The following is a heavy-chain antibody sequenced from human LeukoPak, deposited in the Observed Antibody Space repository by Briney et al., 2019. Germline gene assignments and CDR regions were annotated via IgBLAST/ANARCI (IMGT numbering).Heavy chain of an antibody. CDR2: VYPGDSQT. V-gene: IGHV5-51*01. CDR3: ARHEIGGDKSSWYIY. CDR1: GYSFSNYW. J-gene: IGHJ1*01. D-gene: IGHD6-19*01. Sequence: GEPLKISCKTSGYSFSNYWITWVRQMPGRALEWMGIVYPGDSQTRYTPSFKGQVTISVDKSIRTAYLQWSSLKASDTAIYYCARHEIGGDKSSWYIYWGQGTLVTVSS.